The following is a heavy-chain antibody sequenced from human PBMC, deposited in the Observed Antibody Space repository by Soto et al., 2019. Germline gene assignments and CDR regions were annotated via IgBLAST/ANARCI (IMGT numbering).Heavy chain of an antibody. CDR3: VTGYHSDY. J-gene: IGHJ4*02. CDR2: IKNDGTDK. V-gene: IGHV3-7*03. Sequence: ESGGALVRPGESLRLSCAGSGISTSSYWMGWVRQAPGRGLEWVASIKNDGTDKFYMDSLKGRFTISRDNALNSVYLQMNSLRAEDTAVYFCVTGYHSDYWGQGTLVTVSS. CDR1: GISTSSYW. D-gene: IGHD6-25*01.